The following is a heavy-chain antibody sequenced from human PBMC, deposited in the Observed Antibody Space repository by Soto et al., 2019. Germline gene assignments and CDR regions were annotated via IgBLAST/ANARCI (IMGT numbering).Heavy chain of an antibody. Sequence: SVKVSCKASGYTFTSYYMHWVRQAPGQGLEWMGIINPSGGSTSYAQKFQGRVTMTRDTSTSTVYMELSSLRSEDTAVYYCATLGAKAYYDRRGDHIECYYGLDVWGRRTTVSV. CDR2: INPSGGST. CDR1: GYTFTSYY. D-gene: IGHD3-22*01. CDR3: ATLGAKAYYDRRGDHIECYYGLDV. V-gene: IGHV1-46*01. J-gene: IGHJ6*02.